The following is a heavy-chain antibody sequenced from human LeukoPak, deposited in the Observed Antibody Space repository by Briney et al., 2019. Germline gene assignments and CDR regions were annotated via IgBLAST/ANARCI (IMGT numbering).Heavy chain of an antibody. CDR2: ISSSSSYI. V-gene: IGHV3-21*01. Sequence: GGSLRLSCAASGFTFSSYSMNWVRQAPGKGLEWVSSISSSSSYIYYADSVKGRFTISRDNAKNSLYLQMNSLRAEDTAVYYCARDAISGVVIDYWGQGTLVTVSS. D-gene: IGHD3-3*01. CDR1: GFTFSSYS. J-gene: IGHJ4*02. CDR3: ARDAISGVVIDY.